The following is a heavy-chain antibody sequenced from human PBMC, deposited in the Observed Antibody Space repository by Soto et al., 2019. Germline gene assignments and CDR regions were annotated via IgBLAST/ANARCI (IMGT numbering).Heavy chain of an antibody. V-gene: IGHV4-59*08. D-gene: IGHD2-15*01. CDR3: ARHHSAGSPYYYYYMDV. J-gene: IGHJ6*03. Sequence: SETLCLTCTVSGGSISSYYWGWIRQPPGKGLEWIGYIYYSGSTNYNPSLKSRVTISVDTSKNQFSLKLSSVTAADTAVYYCARHHSAGSPYYYYYMDVWGKGTTVTVSS. CDR1: GGSISSYY. CDR2: IYYSGST.